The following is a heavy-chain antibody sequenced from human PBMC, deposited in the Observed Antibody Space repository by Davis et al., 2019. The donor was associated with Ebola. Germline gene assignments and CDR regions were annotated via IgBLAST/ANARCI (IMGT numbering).Heavy chain of an antibody. D-gene: IGHD3-10*01. CDR2: VNPDGSNT. J-gene: IGHJ4*02. CDR1: GFTFSSYA. Sequence: PGGSLRLSCAASGFTFSSYAMTWTRQVPGKGLVWVSRVNPDGSNTAYADSVKGRLTISRDNAKNTLYLQMNSVRAEDTAVYYCANLGAGSHDTDFDYWGAGTLVTVSS. V-gene: IGHV3-74*01. CDR3: ANLGAGSHDTDFDY.